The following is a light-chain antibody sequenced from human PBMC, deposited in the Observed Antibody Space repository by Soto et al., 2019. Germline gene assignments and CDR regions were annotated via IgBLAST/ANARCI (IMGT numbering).Light chain of an antibody. CDR2: DAS. Sequence: EIVMTQSPATLSVSPGEGATPSCKASQNVYNNLAWYQQRPGQPPRLLIYDASTRATGISARFSGSGYGTEFTLTISSLQSEDCAVYFCQQCRNWPLTFGGGTKVDIK. CDR3: QQCRNWPLT. CDR1: QNVYNN. V-gene: IGKV3-15*01. J-gene: IGKJ4*01.